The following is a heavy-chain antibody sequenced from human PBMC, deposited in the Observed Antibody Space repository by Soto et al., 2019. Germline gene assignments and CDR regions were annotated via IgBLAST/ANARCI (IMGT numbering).Heavy chain of an antibody. V-gene: IGHV3-13*01. D-gene: IGHD6-6*01. CDR2: IGTAGDT. CDR3: ARVSSSYYYYGMDV. CDR1: GFTFSSYD. J-gene: IGHJ6*02. Sequence: GSLRLSCAASGFTFSSYDMHWVRQATGKGLEWVSAIGTAGDTYYPGSVKGRFTISRGNAKNSLYLQMNSLRAEDTAVYYCARVSSSYYYYGMDVWGQGTTVTVSS.